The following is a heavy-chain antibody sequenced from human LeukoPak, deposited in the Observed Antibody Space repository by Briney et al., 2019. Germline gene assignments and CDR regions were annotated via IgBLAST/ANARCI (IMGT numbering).Heavy chain of an antibody. V-gene: IGHV3-21*01. CDR2: ISSSSSFI. CDR3: ARDVLIAADGVIRLDAFDI. J-gene: IGHJ3*02. CDR1: EFTASNNY. D-gene: IGHD6-13*01. Sequence: PGGSLRLSCAASEFTASNNYMNWVRQTPGKGLEWVSSISSSSSFIYYADSVKGRFTISRDNAKNSLYLQMNSLRAEDTAVYYCARDVLIAADGVIRLDAFDIWGQGTVVTVSS.